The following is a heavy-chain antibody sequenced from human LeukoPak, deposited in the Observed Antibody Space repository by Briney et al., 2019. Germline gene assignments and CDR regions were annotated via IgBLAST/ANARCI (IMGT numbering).Heavy chain of an antibody. CDR1: GYTFSGYF. J-gene: IGHJ4*02. Sequence: ASVQVSCKASGYTFSGYFLHWVRQAPGQGLEWMGWINPNSGGPNYAQKFQGRVTMTRDTSISTAYMDLSGLRSDDTAVYYCARSRGYCTNGVCYREFDYWGQGTLVTVSS. D-gene: IGHD2-8*01. CDR2: INPNSGGP. V-gene: IGHV1-2*02. CDR3: ARSRGYCTNGVCYREFDY.